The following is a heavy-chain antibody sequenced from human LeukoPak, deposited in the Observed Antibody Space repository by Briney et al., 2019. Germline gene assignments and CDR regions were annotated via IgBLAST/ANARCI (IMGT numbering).Heavy chain of an antibody. V-gene: IGHV3-21*01. D-gene: IGHD3-10*01. CDR2: ISSSSSYI. CDR1: GFTFSSYS. CDR3: ARDEFLVRGVLKLFDY. Sequence: GGSLRLSCAASGFTFSSYSMNWVRQAPGKGLEWVSSISSSSSYIYYADSVKGRFSIPRDNAKNSLYLQMNSLRAEDTAVYYCARDEFLVRGVLKLFDYWGQGTLVTVSS. J-gene: IGHJ4*02.